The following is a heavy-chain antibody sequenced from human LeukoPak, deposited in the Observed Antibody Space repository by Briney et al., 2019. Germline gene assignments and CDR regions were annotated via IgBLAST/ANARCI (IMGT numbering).Heavy chain of an antibody. CDR3: ARLVEYSSSWYVNYYYGMDA. CDR2: IYPGDSDT. Sequence: GESLKISCKGSGYSFTSYWIGWVRQMPGKGLEWMGIIYPGDSDTRYSPSFQGQVTISADKSISTAYLQWSSLKASDTAMYYCARLVEYSSSWYVNYYYGMDAWGQGTTVTVSS. CDR1: GYSFTSYW. V-gene: IGHV5-51*01. D-gene: IGHD6-13*01. J-gene: IGHJ6*02.